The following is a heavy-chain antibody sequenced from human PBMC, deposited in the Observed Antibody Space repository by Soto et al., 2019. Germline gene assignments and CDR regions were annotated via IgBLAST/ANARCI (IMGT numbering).Heavy chain of an antibody. CDR3: IQSRCGGDCLQSYASHYYYGMDV. D-gene: IGHD2-21*02. J-gene: IGHJ6*02. Sequence: QITLKESGPTLVKPTQTLTLTCTFSGFSLSTSGVGVGWIRQPPGKALEWLALIYWDDDKRYSPSLRSRLTISKDTSKPQVVLTMTTMDPVDTATYYCIQSRCGGDCLQSYASHYYYGMDVWGQGTTVTVSS. CDR2: IYWDDDK. V-gene: IGHV2-5*02. CDR1: GFSLSTSGVG.